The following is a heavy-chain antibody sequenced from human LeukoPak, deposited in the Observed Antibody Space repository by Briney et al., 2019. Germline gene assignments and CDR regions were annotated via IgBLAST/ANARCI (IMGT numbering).Heavy chain of an antibody. Sequence: GRSLRLSCVASGFTFDDYAMHWVRQAPGKGLEWVSGISWNSGSIGYADSVKGRFTISRDNAKNSLYLQMNSLRAEDMALYYCAKGHSSGYLDAFDIWGQGTMVTVSS. CDR3: AKGHSSGYLDAFDI. J-gene: IGHJ3*02. V-gene: IGHV3-9*03. CDR1: GFTFDDYA. CDR2: ISWNSGSI. D-gene: IGHD3-22*01.